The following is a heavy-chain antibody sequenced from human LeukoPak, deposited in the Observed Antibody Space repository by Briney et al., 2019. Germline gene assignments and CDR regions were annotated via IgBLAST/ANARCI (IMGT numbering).Heavy chain of an antibody. J-gene: IGHJ4*02. CDR3: AKGHDSTGWYPEY. D-gene: IGHD6-19*01. CDR1: GFTFSSYG. V-gene: IGHV3-30*18. CDR2: ISYDGSNK. Sequence: GGSLRLSCAASGFTFSSYGMYWVRQAPGKGLEWVALISYDGSNKYYADSVMGRFTISRDNSKNTLYLQMNSLSAEDTAVYYCAKGHDSTGWYPEYWGQGTLVTVSS.